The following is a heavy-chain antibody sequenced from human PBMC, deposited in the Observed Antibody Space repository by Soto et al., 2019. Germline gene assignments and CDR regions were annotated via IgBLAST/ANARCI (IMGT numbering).Heavy chain of an antibody. Sequence: QVQLVQSGAEVKKPGSSVKVSCQAAGGTFNTYSINWVRQAPGQGLEWMGRIIPIVGIAKYAQKFQGRVAXTPXXAXRTAEMMEVNSLRPEDTAMYYCARAMVVGATGAFDIWGQGTMVTVSS. CDR1: GGTFNTYS. D-gene: IGHD2-15*01. V-gene: IGHV1-69*02. J-gene: IGHJ3*02. CDR3: ARAMVVGATGAFDI. CDR2: IIPIVGIA.